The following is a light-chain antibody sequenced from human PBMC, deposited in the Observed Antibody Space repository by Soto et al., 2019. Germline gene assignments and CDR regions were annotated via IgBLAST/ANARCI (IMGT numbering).Light chain of an antibody. V-gene: IGLV2-8*01. Sequence: QSALTQPPSASGSPGQSVTISCTGTNTDIGGHKYVSWYQHHPGKAPKLLIYEVSERPSGVPDRFSGSKSGASGTLAITGLQTGDEADYYCATWDSSLSGEVFGGGTKLTVL. J-gene: IGLJ2*01. CDR2: EVS. CDR1: NTDIGGHKY. CDR3: ATWDSSLSGEV.